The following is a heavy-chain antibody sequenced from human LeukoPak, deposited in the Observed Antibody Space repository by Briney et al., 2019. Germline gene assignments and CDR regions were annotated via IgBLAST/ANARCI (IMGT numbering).Heavy chain of an antibody. Sequence: PSETLSLTCTVSGGPIGSSSYYWGWIRQPPGKGLEWIGSMYYSGSTYYSPSLKSRVTISGDTSKSQFSLKLGSVTAADTAVYYCARYYYDSSGYYYLDYWGQGTLVTVSS. J-gene: IGHJ4*02. CDR1: GGPIGSSSYY. V-gene: IGHV4-39*01. CDR2: MYYSGST. D-gene: IGHD3-22*01. CDR3: ARYYYDSSGYYYLDY.